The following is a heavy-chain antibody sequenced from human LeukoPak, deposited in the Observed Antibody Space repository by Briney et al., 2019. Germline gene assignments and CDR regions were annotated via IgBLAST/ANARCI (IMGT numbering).Heavy chain of an antibody. D-gene: IGHD6-19*01. V-gene: IGHV1-8*01. Sequence: ASVKVSCKASGYTFTSYDINWVRQATGQGLEWMGWMNPNSGNTGYAQKFQGRVTMTRNTSISTAYMELSSLSAEDTAVYYCARDPIAVAGPYYFDYWGQGTLVTVSS. CDR3: ARDPIAVAGPYYFDY. CDR1: GYTFTSYD. J-gene: IGHJ4*02. CDR2: MNPNSGNT.